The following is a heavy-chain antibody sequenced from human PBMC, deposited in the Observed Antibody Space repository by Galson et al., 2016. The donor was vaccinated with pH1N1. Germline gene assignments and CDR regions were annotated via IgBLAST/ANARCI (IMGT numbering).Heavy chain of an antibody. J-gene: IGHJ6*02. Sequence: SVKVSCKAPGDTFSKFGISWVRQAPGQGLEWMGRIIPLYGTTNYAPKFQGRVTITADESTSTAYIEMSSLRSEDTAVYYCARSACINGICHNFHFGLDVWGPGTAVTVSS. V-gene: IGHV1-69*13. CDR2: IIPLYGTT. D-gene: IGHD2-8*01. CDR3: ARSACINGICHNFHFGLDV. CDR1: GDTFSKFG.